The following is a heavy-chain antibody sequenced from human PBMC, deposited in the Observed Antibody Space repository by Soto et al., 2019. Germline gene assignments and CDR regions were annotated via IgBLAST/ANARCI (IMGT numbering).Heavy chain of an antibody. D-gene: IGHD3-3*01. Sequence: PGGSLRLSCAASGFTFSSYGMHWVRQAPGKGLEWVAVIWYDGSNKYYADSVKGRFTISRDNSKNTLYLQMNSLRAEDTAVYYCARDRPFTIFGVVIEPPSQSMDVWGQGTTVTVSS. J-gene: IGHJ6*02. V-gene: IGHV3-33*01. CDR1: GFTFSSYG. CDR2: IWYDGSNK. CDR3: ARDRPFTIFGVVIEPPSQSMDV.